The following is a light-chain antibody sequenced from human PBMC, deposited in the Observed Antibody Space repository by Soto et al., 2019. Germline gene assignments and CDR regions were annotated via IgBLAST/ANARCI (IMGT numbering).Light chain of an antibody. CDR1: SSNIGAGYD. Sequence: QAVVTQPPSVSGAPGQSVTISCTGSSSNIGAGYDVHWYQQLPGTAPKLLIYGNSNRPSGVPDRFSGSKSATSASVAITGLQGEDEAYDYCQYYESSLSGVVFGGGPKLTVL. CDR2: GNS. CDR3: QYYESSLSGVV. J-gene: IGLJ2*01. V-gene: IGLV1-40*01.